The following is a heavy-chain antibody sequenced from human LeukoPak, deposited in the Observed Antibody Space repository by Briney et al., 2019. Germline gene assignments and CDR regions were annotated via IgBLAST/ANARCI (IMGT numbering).Heavy chain of an antibody. V-gene: IGHV3-23*01. CDR2: ISPSGDIT. J-gene: IGHJ4*02. Sequence: GGSLRLSCAASGFIFSSHGMNWVRQAPGKGLEWVSGISPSGDITYYADSVKGRFTISRDNSKNTLYLQMNSLRAEDTAVYYCARRAGAYSHPYDYWGQGTLVTVSS. D-gene: IGHD4/OR15-4a*01. CDR3: ARRAGAYSHPYDY. CDR1: GFIFSSHG.